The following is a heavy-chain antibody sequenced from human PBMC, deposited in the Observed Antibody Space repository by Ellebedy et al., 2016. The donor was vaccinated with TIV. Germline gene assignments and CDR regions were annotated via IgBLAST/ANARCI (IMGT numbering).Heavy chain of an antibody. Sequence: AASVQVSCKASGYTFTSYAISWVRQAPGHGLEWMGGIIPIFGTANYAQKFQGRVTITADESTSTAYMELSSLRSEDTAVYYCARTRGYYDSSGPLGYWGQGTLVTVSS. J-gene: IGHJ4*02. CDR2: IIPIFGTA. CDR3: ARTRGYYDSSGPLGY. CDR1: GYTFTSYA. V-gene: IGHV1-69*13. D-gene: IGHD3-22*01.